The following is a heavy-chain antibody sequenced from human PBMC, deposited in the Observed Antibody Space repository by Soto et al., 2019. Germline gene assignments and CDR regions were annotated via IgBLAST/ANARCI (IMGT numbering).Heavy chain of an antibody. Sequence: PGGSLRLSCAASGFTFSSYAMSWVRQAPGKGLEWVSAISGSGGSTYYADSVKGRFAISRDNSKNTLYLQMNSLRAEDTAVYYCAKLGYNWNEFDYWGQGTLVTVSS. CDR3: AKLGYNWNEFDY. D-gene: IGHD1-20*01. CDR1: GFTFSSYA. J-gene: IGHJ4*02. CDR2: ISGSGGST. V-gene: IGHV3-23*01.